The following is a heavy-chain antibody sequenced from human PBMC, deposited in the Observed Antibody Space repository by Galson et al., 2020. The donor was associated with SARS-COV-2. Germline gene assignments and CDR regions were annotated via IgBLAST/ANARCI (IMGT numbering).Heavy chain of an antibody. CDR3: ARVNQWEKRGGFEY. V-gene: IGHV1-18*01. CDR2: ISVYNGNT. Sequence: ASVKVSCKASGYTFSTYGISWVRQAPGQGLEWMGWISVYNGNTNYAQKLQGRVTMTTDTSTSTAYMELRSLRSDDTAVYYCARVNQWEKRGGFEYWGQGTLVTVSS. D-gene: IGHD1-26*01. J-gene: IGHJ4*02. CDR1: GYTFSTYG.